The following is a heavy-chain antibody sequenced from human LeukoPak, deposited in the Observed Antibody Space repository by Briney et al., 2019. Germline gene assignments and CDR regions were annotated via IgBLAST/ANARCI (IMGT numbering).Heavy chain of an antibody. CDR2: INPNTGGT. D-gene: IGHD2-15*01. V-gene: IGHV1-2*02. CDR3: ATVRDIVVGGGPYYFDY. CDR1: GYTFTGYY. J-gene: IGHJ4*02. Sequence: ASVKVSCKAAGYTFTGYYIHWVRQAPGQRLEWMGWINPNTGGTNYAQKFQGRVTMTRDTSIATAYMELSRLKSDDTAVYYCATVRDIVVGGGPYYFDYWGQGTLVTVSS.